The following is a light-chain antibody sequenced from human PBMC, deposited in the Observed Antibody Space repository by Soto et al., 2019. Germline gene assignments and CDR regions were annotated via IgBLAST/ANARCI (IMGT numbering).Light chain of an antibody. V-gene: IGKV3-20*01. Sequence: EIVLTQSPGTLSLSPGERATLSCRASQSVSSSYLAWYQQKPGQAPRLLIYGASSRATGIPERFSGSGSGTDFTITISTLEPDDFAVYYCHQYDSSPHTFGGGTKVVIK. CDR3: HQYDSSPHT. CDR2: GAS. J-gene: IGKJ4*01. CDR1: QSVSSSY.